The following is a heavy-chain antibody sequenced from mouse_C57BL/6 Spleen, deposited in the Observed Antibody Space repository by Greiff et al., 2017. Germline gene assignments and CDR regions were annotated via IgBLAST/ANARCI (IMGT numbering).Heavy chain of an antibody. CDR1: GFTFTDYY. D-gene: IGHD2-3*01. V-gene: IGHV7-3*01. J-gene: IGHJ2*01. Sequence: EVQLQQSGGGLVQPGGSLSLSCAASGFTFTDYYMSWVRQPPGKALEWLGFIRNKANGYTTEYSASVKGRFTISRDNSQSILYHQMNALRAEDSATYYCARYRHDGYGRYFDYWGQGTTLTVSS. CDR3: ARYRHDGYGRYFDY. CDR2: IRNKANGYTT.